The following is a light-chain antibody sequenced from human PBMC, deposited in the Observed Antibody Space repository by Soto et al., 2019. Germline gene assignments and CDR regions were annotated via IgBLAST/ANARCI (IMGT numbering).Light chain of an antibody. CDR2: DAS. CDR3: HLYGGSPT. CDR1: QTFGSSY. V-gene: IGKV3-20*01. Sequence: EIVLTQSPGTLSLSPGHRAALSCRASQTFGSSYLAWYQQKPGQAPRLLIYDASNRATGIPDRFSVSGSGTDFTLAISRLEPEDFAVYYCHLYGGSPTFGGGTKVDIK. J-gene: IGKJ4*01.